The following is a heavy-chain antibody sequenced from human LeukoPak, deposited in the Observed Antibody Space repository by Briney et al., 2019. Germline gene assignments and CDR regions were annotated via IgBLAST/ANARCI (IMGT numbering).Heavy chain of an antibody. CDR1: GFTFSGFW. Sequence: GGSLRLSCAVSGFTFSGFWMSWSRQAPGKGPEWVASINSDGSEGYYADVVKGRFTISRDNAKNSLYLQINSLRAEDTAVYYCARSSYSSSSSVWGQGTMVTVSS. CDR2: INSDGSEG. J-gene: IGHJ3*01. D-gene: IGHD6-6*01. CDR3: ARSSYSSSSSV. V-gene: IGHV3-7*03.